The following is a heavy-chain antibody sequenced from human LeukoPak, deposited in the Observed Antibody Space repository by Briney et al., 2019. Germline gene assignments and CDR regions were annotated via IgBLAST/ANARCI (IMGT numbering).Heavy chain of an antibody. CDR2: IYHSGTS. J-gene: IGHJ6*02. CDR3: ARFSYYGMDV. V-gene: IGHV4-38-2*02. Sequence: SGTLSLTCTVSAYSISDGFVWGWIRQAPGKGLEWIGSIYHSGTSYYNPSLKSRISMSVDTSKNQFSLNLSSVTAADTAVYYCARFSYYGMDVWGQGTTVTVSS. CDR1: AYSISDGFV.